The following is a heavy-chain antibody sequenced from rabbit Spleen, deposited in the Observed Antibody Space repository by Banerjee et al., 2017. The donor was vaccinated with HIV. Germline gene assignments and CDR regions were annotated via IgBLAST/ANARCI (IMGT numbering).Heavy chain of an antibody. Sequence: QQQLVESGGGLVKPGASLTLTCKASGFSFSSSCFMCWVRQAPGKGLEWIGYIDPVFGITYYANWVNGRFSISRENAQNTVFLQMTSLTAADTATYFCARDLAGVIGWNFNLWGQGTLVTVS. V-gene: IGHV1S43*01. CDR1: GFSFSSSCF. D-gene: IGHD4-1*01. J-gene: IGHJ4*01. CDR2: IDPVFGIT. CDR3: ARDLAGVIGWNFNL.